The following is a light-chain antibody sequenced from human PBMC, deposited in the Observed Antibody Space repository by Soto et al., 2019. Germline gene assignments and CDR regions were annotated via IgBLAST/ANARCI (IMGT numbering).Light chain of an antibody. Sequence: EIVLTQSPGTLSLSPGERATLSCRASQSVSSSSLAWYQQKPDQAPRLLMYGASRRATGIPDRFSGSGSGTDFTLIISRLGPEDFAVYYCQQYGTSPLTLGGGTKVDIK. CDR2: GAS. J-gene: IGKJ4*01. CDR3: QQYGTSPLT. CDR1: QSVSSSS. V-gene: IGKV3-20*01.